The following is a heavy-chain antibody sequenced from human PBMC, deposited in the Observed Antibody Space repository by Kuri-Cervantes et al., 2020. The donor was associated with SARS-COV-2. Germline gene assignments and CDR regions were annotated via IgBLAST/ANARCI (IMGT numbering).Heavy chain of an antibody. D-gene: IGHD6-6*01. J-gene: IGHJ4*02. Sequence: GSLSFSWTVSGGSISSHYWSWIRQPPGKGLGWIGYIYYSGSTYYNPSLKSRVTISVDTSKNPFALKLSSVTAADTAVYYCARALAARADYWGQGALVTVSS. V-gene: IGHV4-59*11. CDR2: IYYSGST. CDR3: ARALAARADY. CDR1: GGSISSHY.